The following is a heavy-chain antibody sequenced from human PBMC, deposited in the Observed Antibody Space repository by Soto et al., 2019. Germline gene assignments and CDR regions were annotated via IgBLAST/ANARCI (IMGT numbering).Heavy chain of an antibody. CDR3: ARGTVYCSGGSCYSDFLFGCFDP. D-gene: IGHD2-15*01. V-gene: IGHV4-34*01. J-gene: IGHJ5*02. Sequence: QVQLQQWGAGLLKPSETLSLTCAVYGGSFSGYYWSWIRQPPGKGLAWIGEINHSGSTNYNPSLKSPVTITVDTSKNHFSVKVSSVTAADTAVYYCARGTVYCSGGSCYSDFLFGCFDPWGQGNLVNVSS. CDR1: GGSFSGYY. CDR2: INHSGST.